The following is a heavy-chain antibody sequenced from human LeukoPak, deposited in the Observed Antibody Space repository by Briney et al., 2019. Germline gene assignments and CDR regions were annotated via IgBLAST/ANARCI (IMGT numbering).Heavy chain of an antibody. V-gene: IGHV3-48*01. CDR3: ARAPYGERGGSDY. CDR1: GFTLSTYS. CDR2: ISTTTSAI. Sequence: GALRLPCAASGFTLSTYSMNWGRHAPGEGLGWVSYISTTTSAIYYADSVKGRFTVSRDNAKSSLYLQMNSLRADDTAVYYCARAPYGERGGSDYWGQGTLVTVSS. J-gene: IGHJ4*02. D-gene: IGHD4-17*01.